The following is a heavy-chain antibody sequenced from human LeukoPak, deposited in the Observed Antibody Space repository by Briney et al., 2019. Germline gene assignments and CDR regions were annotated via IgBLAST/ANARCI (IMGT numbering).Heavy chain of an antibody. Sequence: ASVKVSCKTSGYTFTSYDINWVRQATGQGLEWMGIINPSGGSTSYAQKFQGRVTMTRDTSTSTVYMELSSLRSEDTAVYYCARDSSGYFDWGQGTLVTVSS. V-gene: IGHV1-46*01. D-gene: IGHD3-22*01. CDR3: ARDSSGYFD. CDR1: GYTFTSYD. CDR2: INPSGGST. J-gene: IGHJ4*02.